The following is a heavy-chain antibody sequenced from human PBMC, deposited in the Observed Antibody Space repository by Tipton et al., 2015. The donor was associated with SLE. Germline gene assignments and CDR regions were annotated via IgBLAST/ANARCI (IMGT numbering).Heavy chain of an antibody. Sequence: TLSLTCTVSGGSISSYYWSWIRQPPGKGLEWIGYIYYSGSTYYNPSLKSRVTISVDTSKNQFSLKLSSVTAADTAVYYCARVPLTWGRGYWGQGTLVTVSS. J-gene: IGHJ4*02. CDR2: IYYSGST. V-gene: IGHV4-59*12. CDR3: ARVPLTWGRGY. D-gene: IGHD3-16*01. CDR1: GGSISSYY.